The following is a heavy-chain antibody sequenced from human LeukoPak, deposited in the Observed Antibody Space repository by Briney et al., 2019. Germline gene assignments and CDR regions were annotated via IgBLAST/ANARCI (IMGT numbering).Heavy chain of an antibody. D-gene: IGHD4-17*01. CDR1: GGSFSGYY. CDR3: ARVRYEYGDFPYFDY. V-gene: IGHV4-34*01. CDR2: INHSGST. J-gene: IGHJ4*02. Sequence: SETLSLTCAVYGGSFSGYYWSWIRQPPGKGLEWIGEINHSGSTNYNPSLKSRVTISVDTSKNQFSLKLSSVTAADTAVYYCARVRYEYGDFPYFDYWGQGTLVTVSS.